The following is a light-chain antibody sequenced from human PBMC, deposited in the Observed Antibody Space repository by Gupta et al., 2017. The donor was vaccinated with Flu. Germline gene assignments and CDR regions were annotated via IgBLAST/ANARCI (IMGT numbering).Light chain of an antibody. V-gene: IGLV2-14*03. CDR2: DVS. Sequence: SNDVGGYNYVSWYQQHPGKAPKLMIYDVSNRPSGISDRFSGSKSGNTASLSISGLQAEDEADYYCSSYTGSSTLWVFGGGTKLTVL. J-gene: IGLJ3*02. CDR3: SSYTGSSTLWV. CDR1: SNDVGGYNY.